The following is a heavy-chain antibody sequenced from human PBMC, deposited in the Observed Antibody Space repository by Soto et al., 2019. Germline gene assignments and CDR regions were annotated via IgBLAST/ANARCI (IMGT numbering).Heavy chain of an antibody. CDR2: ISSSSSTI. CDR3: ARDYEFGGVIVYHFDY. D-gene: IGHD3-16*02. J-gene: IGHJ4*02. CDR1: GFTFSSYS. Sequence: GGSLRLSCAASGFTFSSYSMNWVRQAPGKGLEWVSYISSSSSTIYYADSVKGRFTISRDNAKNSLYLQMNSLRDEDTAVYYCARDYEFGGVIVYHFDYWGQGTLVTVSS. V-gene: IGHV3-48*02.